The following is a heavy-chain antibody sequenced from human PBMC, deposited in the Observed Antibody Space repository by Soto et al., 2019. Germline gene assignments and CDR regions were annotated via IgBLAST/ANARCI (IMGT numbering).Heavy chain of an antibody. D-gene: IGHD6-6*01. CDR2: IYYSGST. V-gene: IGHV4-39*01. Sequence: SETLSLTCTVSGGSISSSSYYWGWIRQPPGKGLEWIGSIYYSGSTYYNPSLKSRVTISVDTSKNQFSLKLSSVTAADTAVYYCARRAVSIAARYYYYGMDVWGQGTTVTVSS. CDR3: ARRAVSIAARYYYYGMDV. J-gene: IGHJ6*02. CDR1: GGSISSSSYY.